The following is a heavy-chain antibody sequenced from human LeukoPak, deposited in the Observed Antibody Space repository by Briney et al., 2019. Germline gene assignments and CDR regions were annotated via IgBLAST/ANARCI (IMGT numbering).Heavy chain of an antibody. CDR1: GGSISSSSYY. CDR2: IYYSGST. J-gene: IGHJ5*02. V-gene: IGHV4-39*07. D-gene: IGHD6-13*01. Sequence: SETLSLTCTVSGGSISSSSYYWGWIRQPPGKGLEWIGSIYYSGSTYYNPSLKSRVTISVDTSKNQFSLKLSSVTAADTAVYYCARDEAKAAARWFDPWGQGTLVTVSS. CDR3: ARDEAKAAARWFDP.